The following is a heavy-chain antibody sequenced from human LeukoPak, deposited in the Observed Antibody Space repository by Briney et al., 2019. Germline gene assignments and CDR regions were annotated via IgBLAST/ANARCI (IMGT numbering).Heavy chain of an antibody. CDR3: ARQGSARANWFDP. J-gene: IGHJ5*02. CDR2: IYYSGST. Sequence: PSETLSLTCTVSGGSISSSSYYWGWLRQPPGKGLEWIASIYYSGSTYYKSSLKSRVTISVDSSKNQFSLRLNSVTAADTAVYFCARQGSARANWFDPWGQGTLVTVSS. V-gene: IGHV4-39*01. D-gene: IGHD6-6*01. CDR1: GGSISSSSYY.